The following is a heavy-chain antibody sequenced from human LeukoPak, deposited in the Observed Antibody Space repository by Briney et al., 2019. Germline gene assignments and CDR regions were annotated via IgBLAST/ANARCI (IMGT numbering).Heavy chain of an antibody. V-gene: IGHV3-33*01. CDR3: ARDRFSYFDY. D-gene: IGHD3-3*01. Sequence: PGGSLRLSCAASGFTFTDYGMHWVRQAPGKGLEWVAVIWYDGSNKYYADSVKGRFTISRDNSKNTLYLQMSSLRAEDTAVYYCARDRFSYFDYWGQGTLVTVSS. CDR1: GFTFTDYG. J-gene: IGHJ4*02. CDR2: IWYDGSNK.